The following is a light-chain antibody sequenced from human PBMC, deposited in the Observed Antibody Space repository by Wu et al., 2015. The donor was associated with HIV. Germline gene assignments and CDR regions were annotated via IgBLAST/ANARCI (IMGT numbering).Light chain of an antibody. CDR1: QSVSSTS. J-gene: IGKJ5*01. CDR3: QQRSDWPPRFT. Sequence: ELVLTQSPGTLSLSPGQRATLFCRASQSVSSTSLAWYQHKPGQAPRLLIYSTSSRAAGIPDRFSGSGSRTDFTLTITRLEPEDFAVYYCQQRSDWPPRFTFGQGTRLEIK. V-gene: IGKV3D-20*02. CDR2: STS.